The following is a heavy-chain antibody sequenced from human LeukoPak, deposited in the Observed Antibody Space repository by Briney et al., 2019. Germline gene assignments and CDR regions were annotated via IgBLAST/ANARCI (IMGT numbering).Heavy chain of an antibody. CDR1: GYSFTKYP. V-gene: IGHV1-3*01. D-gene: IGHD1-26*01. J-gene: IGHJ4*02. Sequence: VASVKVSCKASGYSFTKYPLHWVRRAPGQSLEWMGWINAAKDDIQYSQKFQDRVSITSDTSSSTAYVGLSSLTLEDTAVYYCARGRGSYSLDYWGQGTLVTVSS. CDR3: ARGRGSYSLDY. CDR2: INAAKDDI.